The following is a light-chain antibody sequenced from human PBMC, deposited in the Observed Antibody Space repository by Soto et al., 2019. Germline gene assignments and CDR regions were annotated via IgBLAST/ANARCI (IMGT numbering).Light chain of an antibody. V-gene: IGKV1-5*03. CDR3: QQYYSFPRT. J-gene: IGKJ1*01. CDR2: KAS. Sequence: IQMSHSPSTPSGTVGDRVTITCRASQTISSWLAWYQQRPGKAPKLLIYKASTLKSGVPSRFSGSGSGTEFTLTISSLQPDDFATYYCQQYYSFPRTFGQGSKVDI. CDR1: QTISSW.